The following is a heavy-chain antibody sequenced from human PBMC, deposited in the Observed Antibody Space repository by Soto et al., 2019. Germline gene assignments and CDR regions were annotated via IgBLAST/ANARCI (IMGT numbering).Heavy chain of an antibody. CDR3: EKDEVEMATIYYFDY. J-gene: IGHJ4*02. CDR2: ISGSGGST. D-gene: IGHD5-12*01. CDR1: GFTFSSYA. V-gene: IGHV3-23*01. Sequence: PGGSLRLSCAASGFTFSSYAMSWVRQAPGKGLEWVSAISGSGGSTYYADSVKGRFTISRDNSKNTLYLQMNSLRAEDTAVYYCEKDEVEMATIYYFDYWGQGTLVTVYS.